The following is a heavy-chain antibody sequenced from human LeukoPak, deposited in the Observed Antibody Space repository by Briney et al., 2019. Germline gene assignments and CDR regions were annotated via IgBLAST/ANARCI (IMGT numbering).Heavy chain of an antibody. V-gene: IGHV4-34*01. CDR1: GGSFSGYY. J-gene: IGHJ4*02. CDR3: ARGRRYYDSSGYPLDY. D-gene: IGHD3-22*01. CDR2: INHSGST. Sequence: SETLSLTCAVYGGSFSGYYWSWIRQPPGKGLEWIGEINHSGSTNYNPSLKSRVTISVDTSKNQFSLKLSSVTAADTAVYYCARGRRYYDSSGYPLDYWGQGTLVTVSS.